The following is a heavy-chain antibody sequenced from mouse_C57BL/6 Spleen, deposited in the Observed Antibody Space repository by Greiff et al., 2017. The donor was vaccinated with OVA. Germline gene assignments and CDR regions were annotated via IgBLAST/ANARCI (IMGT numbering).Heavy chain of an antibody. D-gene: IGHD2-1*01. V-gene: IGHV5-17*01. CDR3: ARGNYGNYVRAMDY. CDR1: GFTFSDYG. CDR2: ISSGSSTI. Sequence: EVKLMESGGGLVKPGGSLKLSCAASGFTFSDYGMHWVRQAPEKGLEWVAYISSGSSTIYYADTVKGRFTISRDNAKNTLFLQMTSLRSEDTAMYYCARGNYGNYVRAMDYWGQGTSVTVSS. J-gene: IGHJ4*01.